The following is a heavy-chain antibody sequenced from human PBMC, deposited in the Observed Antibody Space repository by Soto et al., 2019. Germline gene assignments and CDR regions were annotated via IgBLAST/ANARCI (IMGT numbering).Heavy chain of an antibody. V-gene: IGHV1-3*05. CDR2: INAGNGNT. J-gene: IGHJ4*02. Sequence: QVQLVQSGAEEKKPGASVKVSCKASGYTFTSYAMHWVRQAPGQRLEWMGWINAGNGNTKYSQKFQGRVTITRDTSASTAYMELSSLRSEDTAVYYCSRDSYDILTGYPTGLDYWGQGTLVTGSS. CDR3: SRDSYDILTGYPTGLDY. D-gene: IGHD3-9*01. CDR1: GYTFTSYA.